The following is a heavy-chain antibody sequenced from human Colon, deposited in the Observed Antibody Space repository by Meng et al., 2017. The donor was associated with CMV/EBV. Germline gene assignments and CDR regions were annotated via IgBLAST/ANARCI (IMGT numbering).Heavy chain of an antibody. J-gene: IGHJ6*02. V-gene: IGHV4-31*03. CDR2: IHYSGRN. CDR1: GGSISTSDYY. D-gene: IGHD7-27*01. CDR3: ARRGAWGDYYGLDV. Sequence: SETLSLTCTVSGGSISTSDYYWNWIRQHPGKGPEWIGYIHYSGRNDYNPSLKSRVTISPDYSKNQVSLKLTSVTAADTAVYFCARRGAWGDYYGLDVWGPGTTVTVSS.